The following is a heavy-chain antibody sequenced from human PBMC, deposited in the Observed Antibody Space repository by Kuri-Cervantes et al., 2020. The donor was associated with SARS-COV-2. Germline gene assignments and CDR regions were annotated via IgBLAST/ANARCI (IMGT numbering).Heavy chain of an antibody. CDR1: GGTFTNYG. Sequence: SVKVFCKASGGTFTNYGTSWVRQAPGQGLEWMGGIIPSFGTTKYARKFQGRVTITADESTSTAYMELSSLRYEDTAVYYCTREGHSSGWDAEYFHHWGQGTLVTVSS. D-gene: IGHD6-19*01. J-gene: IGHJ1*01. CDR3: TREGHSSGWDAEYFHH. CDR2: IIPSFGTT. V-gene: IGHV1-69*13.